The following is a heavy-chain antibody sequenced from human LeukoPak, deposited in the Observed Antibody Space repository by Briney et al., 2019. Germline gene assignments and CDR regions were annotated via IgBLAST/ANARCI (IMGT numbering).Heavy chain of an antibody. V-gene: IGHV1-24*01. D-gene: IGHD1-26*01. Sequence: ASVKVSCKVSGYTLTELSMHWVRQAPGKGLEWMGGFDPEDGETIYAQKFQGRVTMTEDTSTDTAYMELSSLRSEDTAVYYRATDTDRELDFDYWGQGTLVTVSS. CDR3: ATDTDRELDFDY. CDR2: FDPEDGET. J-gene: IGHJ4*02. CDR1: GYTLTELS.